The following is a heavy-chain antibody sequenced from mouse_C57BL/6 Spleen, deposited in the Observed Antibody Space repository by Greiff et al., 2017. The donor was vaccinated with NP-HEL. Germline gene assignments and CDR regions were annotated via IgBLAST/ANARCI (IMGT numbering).Heavy chain of an antibody. V-gene: IGHV1-55*01. CDR1: GYTFTSYW. CDR2: IYPGSGST. Sequence: VQLQQPGAELVKPGASVKMSCKASGYTFTSYWITWVKQRPGQGLEWIGDIYPGSGSTNYNEKFKSKATLTVDTSSSTAYMQLSSLTSEDSAVYYCAREVTVVSYFDYWGQGTTLTVSS. CDR3: AREVTVVSYFDY. D-gene: IGHD1-1*01. J-gene: IGHJ2*01.